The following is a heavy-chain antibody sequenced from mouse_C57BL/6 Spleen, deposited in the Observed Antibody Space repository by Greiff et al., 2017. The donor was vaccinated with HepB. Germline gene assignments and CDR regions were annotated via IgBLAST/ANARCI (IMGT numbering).Heavy chain of an antibody. V-gene: IGHV3-6*01. CDR1: GYSITSGYY. D-gene: IGHD1-1*01. CDR2: ISYDGSN. J-gene: IGHJ3*01. Sequence: EVKVVESGPGLVKPSQSLSLTCSVTGYSITSGYYWNWIRQFPGNKLEWMGYISYDGSNNYNPSLKNRIPITRDTSKNQFFLKLNSVTTEDTATYYCARVYGSSYGFAYWGQGTLVTVSA. CDR3: ARVYGSSYGFAY.